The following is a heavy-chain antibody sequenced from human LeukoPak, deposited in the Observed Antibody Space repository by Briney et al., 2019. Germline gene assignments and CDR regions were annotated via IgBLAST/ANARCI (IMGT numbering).Heavy chain of an antibody. V-gene: IGHV1-2*02. CDR2: INPNSGGT. J-gene: IGHJ3*02. CDR1: GYTFTGYY. D-gene: IGHD1-1*01. CDR3: ARGDGRTGHAFDI. Sequence: GASVKVSCKASGYTFTGYYMHWVRQAPGQGLEWMGWINPNSGGTNYAQKFQGRVTMTRDTSISTAYMELSRLRSDDTAVYYCARGDGRTGHAFDIWGQGTMVTVSS.